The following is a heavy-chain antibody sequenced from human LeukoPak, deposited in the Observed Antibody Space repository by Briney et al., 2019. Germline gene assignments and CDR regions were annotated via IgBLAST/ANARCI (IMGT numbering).Heavy chain of an antibody. J-gene: IGHJ4*02. CDR2: INHSGST. CDR1: GGSFSGYY. V-gene: IGHV4-34*01. CDR3: ARSPPDFWSGYYLWRSRYFDY. D-gene: IGHD3-3*01. Sequence: SETLSLTCAVYGGSFSGYYWSWIRQPPGKGLEWIGEINHSGSTNYNPSLKSRVTISVDTSKNQFSLKLSSVTAADTAVYYCARSPPDFWSGYYLWRSRYFDYWGQGTLVTVSS.